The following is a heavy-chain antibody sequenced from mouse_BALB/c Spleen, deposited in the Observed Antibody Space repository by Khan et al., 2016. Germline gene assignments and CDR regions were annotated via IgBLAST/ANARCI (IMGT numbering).Heavy chain of an antibody. CDR3: ARWDGNYGYYAMDY. CDR2: ISYSGST. D-gene: IGHD2-1*01. J-gene: IGHJ4*01. CDR1: GDSITSGY. Sequence: EVQLQASGPSLVKPSQTLSLTCSVTGDSITSGYWNWIRKFPGNKLEYLGYISYSGSTYYNPSLNSRISITRDTSKNQYYLQLNSVTTEDTATYYCARWDGNYGYYAMDYWGQGTAVTVSS. V-gene: IGHV3-8*02.